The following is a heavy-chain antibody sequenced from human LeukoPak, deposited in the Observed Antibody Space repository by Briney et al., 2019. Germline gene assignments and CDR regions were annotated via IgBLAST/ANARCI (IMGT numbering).Heavy chain of an antibody. CDR2: INPNSGGT. Sequence: GASVKVSCKASGYTFTSYDINWVRQATGQGLEWMGWINPNSGGTNYAQKFQGRVTMTRDTSISTAYMELSRLRSDDTAVYYCARIFDYHRIAAAGSNDYWGQGTLVTVSS. CDR3: ARIFDYHRIAAAGSNDY. V-gene: IGHV1-2*02. CDR1: GYTFTSYD. D-gene: IGHD6-13*01. J-gene: IGHJ4*02.